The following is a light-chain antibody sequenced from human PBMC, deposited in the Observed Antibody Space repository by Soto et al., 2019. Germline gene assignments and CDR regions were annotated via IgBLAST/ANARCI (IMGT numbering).Light chain of an antibody. V-gene: IGKV3-11*01. CDR3: QQRSNWPPAVT. CDR2: GAS. CDR1: QSVSSY. Sequence: EIVLTQSPATLSLSPGERATLSCRASQSVSSYLAWYQQKPGQAPRLLIYGASNRATGIPARFSGSGSGTDFTLTISSLEPEDFAVYYCQQRSNWPPAVTFGQGTRWRL. J-gene: IGKJ5*01.